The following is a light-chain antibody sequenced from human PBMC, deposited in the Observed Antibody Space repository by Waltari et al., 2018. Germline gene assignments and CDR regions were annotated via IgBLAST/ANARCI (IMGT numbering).Light chain of an antibody. CDR2: QNT. J-gene: IGLJ3*02. Sequence: SHELTQSSSVYVSPGQSATNPCTGDNLGDKFCNWYQQRPGQAPVLVIHQNTKRPSGIPERFSGSNSGNTATLTISETQPLDEADYYCQAWDSSTVVFGGGTKLTVL. V-gene: IGLV3-1*01. CDR3: QAWDSSTVV. CDR1: NLGDKF.